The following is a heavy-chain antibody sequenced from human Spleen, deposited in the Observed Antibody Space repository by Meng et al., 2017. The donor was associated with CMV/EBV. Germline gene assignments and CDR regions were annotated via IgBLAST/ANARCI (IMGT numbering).Heavy chain of an antibody. V-gene: IGHV1-2*02. D-gene: IGHD6-6*01. CDR3: ARDQVARIAARVYYYYGMDV. Sequence: GESLKISCKGSGYTFTGYYMHWVRQAPGQGLEWMGWINPNSGGTNYAQKFQGRVTMTRDTSISTAYMELSRLRSDDTAVYYCARDQVARIAARVYYYYGMDVWGQGTTVTVSS. CDR2: INPNSGGT. CDR1: GYTFTGYY. J-gene: IGHJ6*02.